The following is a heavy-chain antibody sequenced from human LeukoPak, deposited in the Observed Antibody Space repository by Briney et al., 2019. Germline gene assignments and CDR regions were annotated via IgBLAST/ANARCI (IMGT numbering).Heavy chain of an antibody. J-gene: IGHJ5*02. CDR1: GYSFTSYW. CDR3: ARRRYSSGSGVEFDP. V-gene: IGHV5-51*01. CDR2: IYPGNSDT. D-gene: IGHD6-25*01. Sequence: GESLKISCKGSGYSFTSYWIGWVRQMPGKGREWLGIIYPGNSDTRYSPSFQGQVTISADKSISTAYLQWSSLKASDTAMYYCARRRYSSGSGVEFDPWGQGTLVTVSS.